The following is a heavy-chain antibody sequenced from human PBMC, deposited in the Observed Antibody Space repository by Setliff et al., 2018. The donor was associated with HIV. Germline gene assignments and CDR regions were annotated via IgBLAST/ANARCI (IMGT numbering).Heavy chain of an antibody. J-gene: IGHJ4*02. CDR3: ARDLIQPLSDYYFDV. CDR2: INPSEGNT. CDR1: GYTFINYY. Sequence: ASVKVSCKTSGYTFINYYVHWMRQALGQGPEWLGVINPSEGNTNRAPRFQDRVIVTRDTSTSTVYLELRRLTSEDTAIYYCARDLIQPLSDYYFDVWGQGTPVTVSS. V-gene: IGHV1-46*01. D-gene: IGHD5-18*01.